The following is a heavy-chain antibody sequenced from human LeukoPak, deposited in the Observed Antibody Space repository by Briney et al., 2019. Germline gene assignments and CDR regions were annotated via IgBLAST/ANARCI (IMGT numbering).Heavy chain of an antibody. CDR2: ISSSGSTI. D-gene: IGHD3-10*01. CDR3: ANPMEWFGEFPYYFDY. CDR1: GFTFSSYE. V-gene: IGHV3-48*03. Sequence: AGGSLRLSCAASGFTFSSYEMNWVRQAPGKGLEWVSYISSSGSTIYYADSVKGRFTISRDNAKNSLYLQMNSLRAEDTAVYYCANPMEWFGEFPYYFDYWGQGTLVTVSS. J-gene: IGHJ4*02.